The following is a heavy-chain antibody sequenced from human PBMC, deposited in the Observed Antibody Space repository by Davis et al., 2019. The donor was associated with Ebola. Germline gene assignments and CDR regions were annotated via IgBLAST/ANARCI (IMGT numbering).Heavy chain of an antibody. J-gene: IGHJ3*02. CDR1: GFTFSSFG. CDR3: AKDTSNIWFDM. Sequence: GGSLRLSCAASGFTFSSFGMHWVRQAPGKGLEWVSAISGSGGSTYYADSVKGRFTISRDNSKNTLYLQMNGLRVEDTAIYYCAKDTSNIWFDMWGQGTMVTVSS. D-gene: IGHD2-2*01. V-gene: IGHV3-23*01. CDR2: ISGSGGST.